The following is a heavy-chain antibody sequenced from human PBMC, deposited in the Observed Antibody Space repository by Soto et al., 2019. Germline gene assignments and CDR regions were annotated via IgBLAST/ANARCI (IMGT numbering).Heavy chain of an antibody. Sequence: GGSLRLSCAASGFTFSSYAMSWVRQAPGKGLEWVSAISGSGGSTYYADSVKGRFTISRDNSKNTLYLQMNSLRAEDTAVYYCAKMPSVYYYDSSGRNFDYWGQGTLVTVSS. J-gene: IGHJ4*02. D-gene: IGHD3-22*01. CDR2: ISGSGGST. CDR3: AKMPSVYYYDSSGRNFDY. CDR1: GFTFSSYA. V-gene: IGHV3-23*01.